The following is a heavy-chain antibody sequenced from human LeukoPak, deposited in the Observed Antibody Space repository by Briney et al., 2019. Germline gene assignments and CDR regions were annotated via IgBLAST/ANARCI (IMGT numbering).Heavy chain of an antibody. Sequence: GGSLRLSCAASGFTFSDYYMSWIRQAPGKGLEWVSYISSSGSTIYYEDSVKGRFTISRDNAKNSLYLQMNSLRAEDTAVYYCARTLLAVAIDYWGQGTLVTVSS. CDR3: ARTLLAVAIDY. J-gene: IGHJ4*02. V-gene: IGHV3-11*01. D-gene: IGHD6-19*01. CDR2: ISSSGSTI. CDR1: GFTFSDYY.